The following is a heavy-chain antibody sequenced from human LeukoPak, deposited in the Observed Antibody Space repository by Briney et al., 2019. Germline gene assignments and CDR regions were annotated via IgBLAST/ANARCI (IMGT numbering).Heavy chain of an antibody. Sequence: PGGSLRLSCAASGFTFSSYSMNWVRQAPGKGLEWVSSISSSSSYIYYADSVKGRFTISRDNAKNSLYLQMNSLRAEDTAVYYCAKDLPLPNPNAFDTWGQGTMVTVSS. CDR3: AKDLPLPNPNAFDT. J-gene: IGHJ3*02. CDR2: ISSSSSYI. D-gene: IGHD3-10*01. V-gene: IGHV3-21*01. CDR1: GFTFSSYS.